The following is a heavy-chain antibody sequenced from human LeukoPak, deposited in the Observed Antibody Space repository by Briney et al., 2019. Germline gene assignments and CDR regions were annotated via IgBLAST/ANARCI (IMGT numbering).Heavy chain of an antibody. D-gene: IGHD4-17*01. CDR2: IYTSGST. J-gene: IGHJ6*02. V-gene: IGHV4-4*07. CDR3: ARDWKTTVTMLGLDYYYYGMDV. Sequence: SETLSLTCTVSGGSISSYYWSWIRQPAGKGLEWIGRIYTSGSTNYNPSLKSRVTMSVDTSKNQFSLKLSSVTAADTAVYYCARDWKTTVTMLGLDYYYYGMDVWGQGTTVTVSS. CDR1: GGSISSYY.